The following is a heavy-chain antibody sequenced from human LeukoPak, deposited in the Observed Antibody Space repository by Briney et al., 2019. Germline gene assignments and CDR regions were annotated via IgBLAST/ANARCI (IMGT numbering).Heavy chain of an antibody. V-gene: IGHV1-46*01. Sequence: ASVKVSCKASGYTFTRYYMQWVRLAPGQGLEWMGIINPSGGSTRYAQKFQGRVTMTRDTSTSTLYMELSSLRSEDTAVYYCARDRLWEVGATPYFAYWGQGTLVTVSS. J-gene: IGHJ4*02. CDR1: GYTFTRYY. D-gene: IGHD1-26*01. CDR2: INPSGGST. CDR3: ARDRLWEVGATPYFAY.